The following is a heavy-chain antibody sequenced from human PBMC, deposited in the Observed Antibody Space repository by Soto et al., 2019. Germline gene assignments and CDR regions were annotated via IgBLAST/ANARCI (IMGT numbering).Heavy chain of an antibody. V-gene: IGHV1-69*12. J-gene: IGHJ1*01. CDR1: GGTFSTYA. D-gene: IGHD1-1*01. Sequence: QVQLVQSGAEVKKPESSVKVSCKAPGGTFSTYAISWVRQAPGQGLEWMGGIIPMFGAANYAQRFQDRVTISADESTKTATRVMSCLMCEDTPVYFCASGRQVLRQRRNSVYSGRAQGSLGTVSS. CDR2: IIPMFGAA. CDR3: ASGRQVLRQRRNSVYSG.